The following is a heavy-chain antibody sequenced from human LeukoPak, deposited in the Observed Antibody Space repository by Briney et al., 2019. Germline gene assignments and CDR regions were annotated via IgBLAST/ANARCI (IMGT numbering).Heavy chain of an antibody. V-gene: IGHV3-23*01. Sequence: GGSLRLSCAASGSTFSSYAMTWVRQAPGKGLEWVSSIRGSGSGTYYGDSVKGRFTISRDNSKNTLYLQMNSLRAEDTAVYYCARDPNGDYIGAFDFWGQGTMVTVSS. CDR1: GSTFSSYA. J-gene: IGHJ3*01. CDR2: IRGSGSGT. D-gene: IGHD4-17*01. CDR3: ARDPNGDYIGAFDF.